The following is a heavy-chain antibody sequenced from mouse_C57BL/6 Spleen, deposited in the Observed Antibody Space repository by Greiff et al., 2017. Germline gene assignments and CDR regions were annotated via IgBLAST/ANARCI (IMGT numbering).Heavy chain of an antibody. D-gene: IGHD4-1*01. CDR2: ISSGGDYI. CDR3: TREGTGNYYAMDY. J-gene: IGHJ4*01. Sequence: EVKLMESGEGLVKPGGSLKLSCAASGFTFSSYAMSWVRQTPEKRLEWVAYISSGGDYIYYADTVKGRFTISRDNARNTLYLQMSSLKSEDTAMYYCTREGTGNYYAMDYWGQGTSVTVSS. V-gene: IGHV5-9-1*02. CDR1: GFTFSSYA.